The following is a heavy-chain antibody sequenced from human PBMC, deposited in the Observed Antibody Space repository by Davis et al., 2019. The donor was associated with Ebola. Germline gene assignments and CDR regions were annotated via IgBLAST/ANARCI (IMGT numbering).Heavy chain of an antibody. J-gene: IGHJ4*02. Sequence: ESLKISCAASGFTFSGSAMHWVRQPPGKGLEWIGEINHSGSTNYNPSLKSRVTISVDTSKNQFSLKLSSVTAADTAVYYCARSQWLVHSYGYWGQGTLVTVSS. V-gene: IGHV4-34*01. CDR1: GFTFSGSA. CDR3: ARSQWLVHSYGY. CDR2: INHSGST. D-gene: IGHD6-19*01.